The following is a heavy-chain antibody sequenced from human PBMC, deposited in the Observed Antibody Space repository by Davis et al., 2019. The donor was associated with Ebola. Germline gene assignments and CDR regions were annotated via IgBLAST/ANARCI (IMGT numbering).Heavy chain of an antibody. CDR2: IRSKANSYAT. CDR3: SSTTAPSLDY. CDR1: GFTFSSYA. Sequence: GGSLRLSCAASGFTFSSYAMSWVRQAPGKGLEWVGRIRSKANSYATAYAASVKGRFTISRDDSKNTAYLQMNSLKTEDTAVYYCSSTTAPSLDYWGQGTLVTVSS. D-gene: IGHD4-11*01. J-gene: IGHJ4*02. V-gene: IGHV3-73*01.